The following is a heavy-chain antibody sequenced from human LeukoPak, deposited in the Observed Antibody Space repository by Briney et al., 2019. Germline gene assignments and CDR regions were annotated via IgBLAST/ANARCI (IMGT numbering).Heavy chain of an antibody. D-gene: IGHD3-16*01. V-gene: IGHV3-33*06. J-gene: IGHJ3*02. CDR1: GFIFSSYV. CDR3: AKEGEKGAFDM. CDR2: IWYDGSKK. Sequence: PGTSLRLSCAASGFIFSSYVMHWVRQAPGKGLEWVAVIWYDGSKKYIADSVKGRLTISRDNPKNTLYLQINSLRGEDTAVYSCAKEGEKGAFDMWGQGTTVIVSS.